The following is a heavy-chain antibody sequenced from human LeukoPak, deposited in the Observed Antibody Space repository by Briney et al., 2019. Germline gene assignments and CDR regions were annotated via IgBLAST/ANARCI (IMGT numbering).Heavy chain of an antibody. CDR1: GGSISSYY. J-gene: IGHJ4*02. CDR2: IYYSGST. Sequence: PSETLSLTCTVSGGSISSYYWSWIRQPPGKGLEWIGYIYYSGSTNYNPSLKSRVTMSVDTSKNQFSLKLSSVTAADTAVYYCAREGRSSSWYYFDYWGQGTLVTVSS. CDR3: AREGRSSSWYYFDY. V-gene: IGHV4-59*12. D-gene: IGHD6-13*01.